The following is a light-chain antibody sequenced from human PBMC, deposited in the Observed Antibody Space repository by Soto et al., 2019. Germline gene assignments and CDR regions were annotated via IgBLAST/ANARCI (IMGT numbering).Light chain of an antibody. Sequence: IVLTQSPGTLSLSPGDRATLSCRASQSVSSSYLAWYQQKPGQAPRLLIYGASSRATGIPDRFSGSGSGTDFTLTISVLEPEDSAVYYCQQYGSSPYTFGQGTKLESK. J-gene: IGKJ2*01. CDR2: GAS. CDR3: QQYGSSPYT. V-gene: IGKV3-20*01. CDR1: QSVSSSY.